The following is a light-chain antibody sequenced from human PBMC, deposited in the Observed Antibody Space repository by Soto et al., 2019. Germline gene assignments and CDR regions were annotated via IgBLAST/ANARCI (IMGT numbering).Light chain of an antibody. V-gene: IGKV3-11*01. CDR3: QQRTDWVT. CDR1: QSVSSY. Sequence: EIVLRQSPGTLSLSPGERATLSCRASQSVSSYLAWYQQKPGQAPMLLIYEASNRATGIPARFSGSGYGTDFTLTISSLEPEDFAVYYCQQRTDWVTFGGGTKVDIK. CDR2: EAS. J-gene: IGKJ4*01.